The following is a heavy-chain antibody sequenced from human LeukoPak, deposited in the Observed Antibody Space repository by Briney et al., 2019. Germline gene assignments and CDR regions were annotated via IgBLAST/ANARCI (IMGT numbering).Heavy chain of an antibody. D-gene: IGHD2-2*02. Sequence: GASVKVSCKASGYTFTSYGISWVRQAPGQGLEWMGWISAYNGNTNYAQKLQGGVTMTTDTSTSTAYMELRSLRSDDTAVYYCARGDIVVVPAAIRAAGAFDIWGQGTMVTVSS. J-gene: IGHJ3*02. CDR2: ISAYNGNT. CDR3: ARGDIVVVPAAIRAAGAFDI. CDR1: GYTFTSYG. V-gene: IGHV1-18*01.